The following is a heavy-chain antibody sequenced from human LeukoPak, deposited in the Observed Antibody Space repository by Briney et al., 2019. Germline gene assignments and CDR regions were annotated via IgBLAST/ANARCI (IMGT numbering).Heavy chain of an antibody. CDR2: IYYSGST. V-gene: IGHV4-59*08. CDR3: ARHWGYYDILTGYYTPIDAFDI. J-gene: IGHJ3*02. Sequence: SETLSLTCTVSGGSISSYYWSWIRQPPGKGLEWIGYIYYSGSTNYNPSLKSRVTISVDTSKNQFSLKLSSVPAADTAVYYCARHWGYYDILTGYYTPIDAFDIWGQGTMVTVSS. D-gene: IGHD3-9*01. CDR1: GGSISSYY.